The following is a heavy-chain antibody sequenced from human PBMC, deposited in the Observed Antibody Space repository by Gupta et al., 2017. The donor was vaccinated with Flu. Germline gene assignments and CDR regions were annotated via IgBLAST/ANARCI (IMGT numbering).Heavy chain of an antibody. J-gene: IGHJ5*02. CDR2: IYPGDADT. V-gene: IGHV5-51*01. Sequence: EVQLVQSGAEVKKPGESLKISCKGSGYSFTSYWIGWVRQMPGKGLEWMGIIYPGDADTRYSPSLHGQVTIAADKSISTAYLQWSSRKASDTAMYYWARQKGYYCIGGSGYPCLENWLDPGCQGTLVTVSS. CDR1: GYSFTSYW. CDR3: ARQKGYYCIGGSGYPCLENWLDP. D-gene: IGHD2-15*01.